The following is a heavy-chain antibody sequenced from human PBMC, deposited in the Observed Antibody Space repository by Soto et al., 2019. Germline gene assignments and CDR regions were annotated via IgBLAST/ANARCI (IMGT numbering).Heavy chain of an antibody. CDR2: IGSRTSDI. CDR1: GFTLSRHT. J-gene: IGHJ3*02. D-gene: IGHD3-22*01. CDR3: VRDYYDTSGYQNTFDM. V-gene: IGHV3-21*01. Sequence: PGWSLRLSCAASGFTLSRHTMNWVRQAPGKGLEWVSFIGSRTSDIYYADSVKGRFTISRDNAKNSLYLDLTRLRAEDTAVYFCVRDYYDTSGYQNTFDMWGQGTMVTVSS.